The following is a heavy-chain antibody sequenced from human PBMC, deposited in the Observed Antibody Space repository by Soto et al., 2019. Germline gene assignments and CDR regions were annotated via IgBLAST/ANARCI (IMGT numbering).Heavy chain of an antibody. D-gene: IGHD1-20*01. V-gene: IGHV1-3*01. CDR3: ATDVGYNWKLIDY. J-gene: IGHJ4*02. CDR1: GYTFTSYA. CDR2: VNAGNGNT. Sequence: QVQLVQSGAEVKKPGASVKVSCTASGYTFTSYAIHWVRQAPGQRLEWMGWVNAGNGNTKYSQKLQGRVTITRDTSASTAYMELCSLRSEYTAVYYCATDVGYNWKLIDYWGQGTLVTVPS.